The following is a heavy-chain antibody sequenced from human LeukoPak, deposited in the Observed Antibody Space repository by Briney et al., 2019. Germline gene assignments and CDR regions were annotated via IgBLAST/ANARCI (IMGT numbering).Heavy chain of an antibody. D-gene: IGHD2-2*01. J-gene: IGHJ6*02. CDR2: ISAYNGNT. Sequence: ASVKVSCKASGYTFTSYGISWVRQAPGQGLEWMGWISAYNGNTNYGQKLQGRVTMTTDTSTSTAYMELRSLRSDDTAVYYCARDGVVVPAATNYYYYGMDVWGQGTTVTVSS. V-gene: IGHV1-18*01. CDR3: ARDGVVVPAATNYYYYGMDV. CDR1: GYTFTSYG.